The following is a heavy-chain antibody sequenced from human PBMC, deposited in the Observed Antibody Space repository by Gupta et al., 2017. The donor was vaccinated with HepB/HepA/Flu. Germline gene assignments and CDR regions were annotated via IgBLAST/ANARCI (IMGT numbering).Heavy chain of an antibody. Sequence: QVQLVQSGAEVKKPGASVKVSCKASGYTFTSYDINWVRQATGQGLEWMGWMNPNSGNTGYAQKFQGRVTITRNTYISTAYMELSSLRSEDTAVYYCARGSSTNHVVPDNWFDPWGQGTLVTVSS. CDR3: ARGSSTNHVVPDNWFDP. CDR2: MNPNSGNT. CDR1: GYTFTSYD. V-gene: IGHV1-8*03. D-gene: IGHD2-2*01. J-gene: IGHJ5*02.